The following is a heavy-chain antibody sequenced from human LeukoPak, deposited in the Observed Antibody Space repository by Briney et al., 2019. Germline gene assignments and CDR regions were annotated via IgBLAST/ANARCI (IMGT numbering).Heavy chain of an antibody. CDR1: GFTFSSYE. CDR3: AKLSDGSGLPYYFDS. CDR2: ISSGGSTI. V-gene: IGHV3-48*03. J-gene: IGHJ4*02. Sequence: GGSLRLSCAASGFTFSSYEMNWVRQAPGKGLEWVSYISSGGSTIYYADSVKGRFTISRDNAKNSLYLEMNSLRAEDTAIYICAKLSDGSGLPYYFDSWGQGTLVTVS. D-gene: IGHD3-10*01.